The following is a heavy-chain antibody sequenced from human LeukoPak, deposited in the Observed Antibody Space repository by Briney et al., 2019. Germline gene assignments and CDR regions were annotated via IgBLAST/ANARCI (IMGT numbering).Heavy chain of an antibody. Sequence: SETLSLTCAVYGGSFSGYYWSWIRQPPGKGLEWIGEINHSGSTNYNPSLKSRVTISVDTSKNQFSLKLSSVTAAGTAVYYCASIQQQLVWYKIDYWGQGTLVTVSS. J-gene: IGHJ4*02. V-gene: IGHV4-34*01. CDR1: GGSFSGYY. CDR2: INHSGST. D-gene: IGHD6-13*01. CDR3: ASIQQQLVWYKIDY.